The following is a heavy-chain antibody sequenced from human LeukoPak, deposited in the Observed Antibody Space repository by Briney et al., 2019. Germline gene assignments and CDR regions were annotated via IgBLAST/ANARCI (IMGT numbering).Heavy chain of an antibody. D-gene: IGHD1-26*01. CDR1: GFTFGDYA. CDR2: IRSKTYGGTG. CDR3: TRSESGTYKGGFDF. V-gene: IGHV3-49*03. Sequence: GGSLRLSCTASGFTFGDYAMNWFRQAPGKGLEWVGFIRSKTYGGTGEYAASVKGRFTISRGDSKSIAHLQMNSLKTEDTAVYYCTRSESGTYKGGFDFWGQGTLVTVSS. J-gene: IGHJ4*02.